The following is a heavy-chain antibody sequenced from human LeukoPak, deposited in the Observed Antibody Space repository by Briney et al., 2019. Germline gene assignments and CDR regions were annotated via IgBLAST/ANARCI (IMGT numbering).Heavy chain of an antibody. CDR1: GFTFSSYA. CDR3: ARDSDEGDFDY. D-gene: IGHD3-16*01. J-gene: IGHJ4*02. Sequence: GSLRLPCAASGFTFSSYAMSWVRQAPGKGLEWVSAISSSSSYIYYADSVKGRFTISRDNAKNSLYLQMNSLRAEDTAVYYCARDSDEGDFDYWGQGTLVTVSS. V-gene: IGHV3-21*01. CDR2: ISSSSSYI.